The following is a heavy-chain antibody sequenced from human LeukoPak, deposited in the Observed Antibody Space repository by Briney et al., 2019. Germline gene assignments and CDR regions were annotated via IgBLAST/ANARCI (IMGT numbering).Heavy chain of an antibody. CDR1: GYTFTSYG. J-gene: IGHJ4*02. Sequence: GASVKVSCKASGYTFTSYGISWVRQAPGQGLEWMGWISAYNGNTNYAQKLQGRVTMTTDTSTSTAYMELRSLRSDDTAVYYCARDGPRAGSSWYLIFDYWGQGTLVTVSS. D-gene: IGHD6-13*01. CDR3: ARDGPRAGSSWYLIFDY. V-gene: IGHV1-18*01. CDR2: ISAYNGNT.